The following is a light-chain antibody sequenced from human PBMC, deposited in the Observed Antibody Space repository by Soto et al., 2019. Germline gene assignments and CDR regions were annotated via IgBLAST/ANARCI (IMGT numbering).Light chain of an antibody. Sequence: AIQGTHSPPPLSPSLGATVTITSRAGRGISSAFAWYKRKPGKVPRLLIYDVFNLQSGVPSRFSGSGSGTDFTLTISRLQPEDFATYYCQQLETYPLTFGQGTRLEVK. CDR3: QQLETYPLT. V-gene: IGKV1-13*02. J-gene: IGKJ5*01. CDR2: DVF. CDR1: RGISSA.